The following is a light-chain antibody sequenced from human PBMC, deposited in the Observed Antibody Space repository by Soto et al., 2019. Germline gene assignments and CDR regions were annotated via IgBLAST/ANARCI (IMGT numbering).Light chain of an antibody. CDR2: EVS. J-gene: IGLJ3*02. CDR3: CSYAGNNTLV. V-gene: IGLV2-23*02. CDR1: SSNVGSYNF. Sequence: QSALAQPASVSGSRGQSMTISCTGTSSNVGSYNFVSWYRQYPGKAPELIIYEVSQRPSTFFNRFSGSKSGNTASLTVSGLQSDDEADYYCCSYAGNNTLVFGGGTKLTVL.